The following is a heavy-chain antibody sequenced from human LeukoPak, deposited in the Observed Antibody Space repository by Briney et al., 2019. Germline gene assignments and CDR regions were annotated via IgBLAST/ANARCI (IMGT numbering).Heavy chain of an antibody. CDR1: GFTFSSYS. CDR2: ISSSSSYI. Sequence: PGGSLRLSCAASGFTFSSYSMNWVRQAPGKGLEWVSSISSSSSYIYYADSVKGRFTISRDNSKNTLYLQMNSLRAEDTAVYYCANFPNFSGSYRGAFDYWGQGTLVTVSS. J-gene: IGHJ4*02. CDR3: ANFPNFSGSYRGAFDY. V-gene: IGHV3-21*04. D-gene: IGHD1-26*01.